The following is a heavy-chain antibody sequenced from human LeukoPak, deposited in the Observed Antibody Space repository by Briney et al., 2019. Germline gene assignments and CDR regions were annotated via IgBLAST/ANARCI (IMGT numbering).Heavy chain of an antibody. CDR2: IIPIFGTA. CDR3: ARGDTVTEAFDI. V-gene: IGHV1-69*06. D-gene: IGHD4-17*01. CDR1: GGTFSSYA. J-gene: IGHJ3*02. Sequence: ASVKVSCKASGGTFSSYAISWVRQAPGQGLEWMGGIIPIFGTANYAQKFQGRVTITADKSTSTAYMELSSLRSEDTAVYYCARGDTVTEAFDIWGQGTMVTVSS.